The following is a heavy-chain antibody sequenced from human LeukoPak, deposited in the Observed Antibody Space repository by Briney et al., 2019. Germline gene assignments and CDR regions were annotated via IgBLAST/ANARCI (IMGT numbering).Heavy chain of an antibody. CDR2: INHSGTT. D-gene: IGHD3-22*01. Sequence: SETLSLTCAVSGGSISSSNWWSWVRQPPGKGLEWIGEINHSGTTNYNPSLKSRVTISVDTSKNQFSLKLSSVTAADTAVYYCAQNGYYFDYWGQGTLATVSS. V-gene: IGHV4-4*02. CDR1: GGSISSSNW. J-gene: IGHJ4*02. CDR3: AQNGYYFDY.